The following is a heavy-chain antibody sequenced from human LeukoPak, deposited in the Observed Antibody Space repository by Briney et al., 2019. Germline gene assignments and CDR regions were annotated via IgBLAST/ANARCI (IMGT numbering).Heavy chain of an antibody. D-gene: IGHD6-6*01. V-gene: IGHV4-59*01. J-gene: IGHJ3*02. Sequence: KPSETLSLACTVSGGSISSYYWSWIRQPPGKGLEWIGYIYYSGSTNYNPSLKSRVTISVDTSKNQFSLKLSSVTAADTAVYYCARSRARDAFDIWGQGTMVTVSS. CDR3: ARSRARDAFDI. CDR2: IYYSGST. CDR1: GGSISSYY.